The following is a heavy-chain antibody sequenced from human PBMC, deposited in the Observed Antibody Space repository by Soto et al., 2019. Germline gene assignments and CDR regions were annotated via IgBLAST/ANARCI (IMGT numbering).Heavy chain of an antibody. Sequence: ASVKVSCKASGYAFTRYDINWVRQATGQGLEWMGWMNPNSGNTGYAQKFQGRVTMTRNTSISTAYMELSSLRSEDTAVYYCAGVGVTYYYYGMDVWGQGTTVTVSS. V-gene: IGHV1-8*01. CDR1: GYAFTRYD. D-gene: IGHD1-26*01. CDR3: AGVGVTYYYYGMDV. J-gene: IGHJ6*02. CDR2: MNPNSGNT.